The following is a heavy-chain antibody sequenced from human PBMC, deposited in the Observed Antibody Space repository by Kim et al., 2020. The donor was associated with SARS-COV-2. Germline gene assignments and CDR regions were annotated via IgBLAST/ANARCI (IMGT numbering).Heavy chain of an antibody. J-gene: IGHJ4*02. CDR1: GFTFSNYW. V-gene: IGHV3-7*03. Sequence: GGSLRLSCAASGFTFSNYWMSWVRQAPGKGLEWVANIKQDGSEKYYVDSVKGRFTISRDNAKNSLYLQMNSLRAEDTAVYYCAREKAGSGSYYNIFYWGQGTLVTVSS. D-gene: IGHD3-10*01. CDR2: IKQDGSEK. CDR3: AREKAGSGSYYNIFY.